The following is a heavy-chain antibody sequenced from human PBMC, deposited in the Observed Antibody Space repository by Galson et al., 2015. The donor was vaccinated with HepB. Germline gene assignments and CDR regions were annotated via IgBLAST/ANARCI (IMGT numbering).Heavy chain of an antibody. D-gene: IGHD2-2*01. V-gene: IGHV3-23*01. CDR2: ISASGGST. CDR1: GFTFSSYA. Sequence: SLRLSCAASGFTFSSYAMSWVRQAPGKGLEWVSAISASGGSTYYADSVKGRFTISRDNSKNTLYVEMNSLRAEDTAVYYCAEEGCSSTSCQADYWGQGTLVTVSS. CDR3: AEEGCSSTSCQADY. J-gene: IGHJ4*02.